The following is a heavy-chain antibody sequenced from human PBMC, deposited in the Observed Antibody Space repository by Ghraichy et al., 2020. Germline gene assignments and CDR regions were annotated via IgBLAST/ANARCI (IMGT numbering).Heavy chain of an antibody. CDR2: LTHDGSAK. CDR3: ARGSNWIDDPYYTGMDV. CDR1: GFILTVYW. J-gene: IGHJ6*02. V-gene: IGHV3-7*03. Sequence: GGSLRLSCAASGFILTVYWMHWVRQAPGKGLEWVANLTHDGSAKYYVDSVKGRFSISRDNAKTSLYLQMSTLRAEDTAVYYCARGSNWIDDPYYTGMDVWGQGTTVTVSS. D-gene: IGHD1-1*01.